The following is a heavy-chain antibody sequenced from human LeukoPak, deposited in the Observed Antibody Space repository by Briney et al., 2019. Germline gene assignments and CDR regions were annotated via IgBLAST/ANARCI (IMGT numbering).Heavy chain of an antibody. J-gene: IGHJ3*02. Sequence: ASVKVSCKASGGTFSSYAISWVRQAPGQGLERMGGIIPIFGTANYAQKFQGRVTITADESTSTAYMELSSLRSEDTAVYYCARGRRSYGGNSDAFDIWGQGTMVTVSS. CDR2: IIPIFGTA. D-gene: IGHD4-23*01. CDR3: ARGRRSYGGNSDAFDI. V-gene: IGHV1-69*13. CDR1: GGTFSSYA.